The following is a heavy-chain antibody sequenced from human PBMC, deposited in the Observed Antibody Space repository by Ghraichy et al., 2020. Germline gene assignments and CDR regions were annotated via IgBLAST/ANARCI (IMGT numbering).Heavy chain of an antibody. Sequence: SLNISCAVSGGSIRESPYSWTWIRQPPGKGLEWIGYTFHSGDAFYSPSLKSRLAISVDYSRNQFSLQLTSVTAADTAVYYCAILASSGVDVWGQGITVTVTS. CDR3: AILASSGVDV. D-gene: IGHD3-3*01. CDR2: TFHSGDA. J-gene: IGHJ6*02. V-gene: IGHV4-30-2*01. CDR1: GGSIRESPYS.